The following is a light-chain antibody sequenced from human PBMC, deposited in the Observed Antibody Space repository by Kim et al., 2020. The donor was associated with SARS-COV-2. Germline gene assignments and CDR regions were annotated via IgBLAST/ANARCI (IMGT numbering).Light chain of an antibody. V-gene: IGKV3-20*01. Sequence: SPGERATLSCRASQSVSSSYLAWYQQKPGQAPRLLIYGASSRATGIPDRFSGSGSGTDFTLTISRLEPEDFAVYYCQQYGSSPRYTVGQGTKLEI. J-gene: IGKJ2*01. CDR3: QQYGSSPRYT. CDR1: QSVSSSY. CDR2: GAS.